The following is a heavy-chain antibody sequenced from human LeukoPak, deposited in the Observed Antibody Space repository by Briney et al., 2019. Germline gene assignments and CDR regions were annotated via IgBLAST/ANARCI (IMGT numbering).Heavy chain of an antibody. Sequence: SETLSLTCTVSGGSITSYFWSWIRQPPGRGLEWIGYNSGSTKYNPSLKSRVTISVDTSKNQLSLKLSSVTAADTAVYYCARGRGYGGNYLRAFGIWGQGTMVSVSS. CDR1: GGSITSYF. V-gene: IGHV4-59*08. CDR3: ARGRGYGGNYLRAFGI. J-gene: IGHJ3*02. CDR2: NSGST. D-gene: IGHD1-26*01.